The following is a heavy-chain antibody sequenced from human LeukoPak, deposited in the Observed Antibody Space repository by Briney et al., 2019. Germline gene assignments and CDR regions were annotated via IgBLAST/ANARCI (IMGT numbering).Heavy chain of an antibody. CDR3: ATTIRSRGSSTSLPFGP. J-gene: IGHJ5*02. CDR2: IYYSGST. D-gene: IGHD2-2*01. V-gene: IGHV4-38-2*01. Sequence: GSLRLSCAASGFTFSSYAMSWVRQPPGKGLEWIGSIYYSGSTYYNPSLKSRVTISVDTSKNQFSLKLSSVTAADTAVYYCATTIRSRGSSTSLPFGPWGQGTLVTVSS. CDR1: GFTFSSYA.